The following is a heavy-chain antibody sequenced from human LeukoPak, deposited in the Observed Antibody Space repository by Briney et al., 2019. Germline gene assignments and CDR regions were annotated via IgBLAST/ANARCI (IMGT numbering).Heavy chain of an antibody. CDR3: AGAWSRVDGFDI. D-gene: IGHD2-8*02. Sequence: GGSLRLSCAASGFTFSSYEMNWVRQAPGKGLEWVSYISSSGSTIYYADSVKGRFTISRDNSKSTLYLQMNSLRAADTAVYYCAGAWSRVDGFDIWGQGTMVTVSS. J-gene: IGHJ3*02. CDR2: ISSSGSTI. CDR1: GFTFSSYE. V-gene: IGHV3-48*03.